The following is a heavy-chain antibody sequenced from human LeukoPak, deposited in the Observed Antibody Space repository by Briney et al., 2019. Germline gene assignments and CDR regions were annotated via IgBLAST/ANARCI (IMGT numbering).Heavy chain of an antibody. Sequence: ASVKVSCTASGYTFTIYYMHWVRQAPGQGLEWMGIINPSGGSTSYAQKFQGRVTMTRDTSTSTVYMELSSLRSEDTAVYYCARDQRGPGVVEDYWGQGTLVTVSS. J-gene: IGHJ4*02. D-gene: IGHD3-3*01. CDR2: INPSGGST. V-gene: IGHV1-46*01. CDR1: GYTFTIYY. CDR3: ARDQRGPGVVEDY.